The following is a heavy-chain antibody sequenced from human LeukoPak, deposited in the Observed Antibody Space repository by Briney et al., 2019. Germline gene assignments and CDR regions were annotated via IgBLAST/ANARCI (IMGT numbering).Heavy chain of an antibody. D-gene: IGHD3-22*01. V-gene: IGHV4-31*03. CDR3: ARALYYSSGYFFFDY. J-gene: IGHJ4*02. Sequence: SETLSLTCSVSGGSISSRDHYCSWIRQHPGKGLEWIGYIFYSGSTHYNPSLKSRLTISVDPSKNQFSLKLSSVTAADTAVYYCARALYYSSGYFFFDYWGQGILVTVSS. CDR1: GGSISSRDHY. CDR2: IFYSGST.